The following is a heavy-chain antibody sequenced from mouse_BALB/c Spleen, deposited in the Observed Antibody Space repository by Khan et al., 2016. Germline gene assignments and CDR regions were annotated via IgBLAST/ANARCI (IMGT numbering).Heavy chain of an antibody. D-gene: IGHD2-14*01. CDR1: GFTFTDYS. CDR2: IKTATGEP. V-gene: IGHV9-2-1*01. Sequence: QIQLVQSGPELKKPGETVKISCKASGFTFTDYSLHWVKQAPGKGLKWMGWIKTATGEPTYADDFKGRFAFSLETSASTAYLQINNLKSEDTATYFCARRVRWYFDVWGAGTTVTVSS. CDR3: ARRVRWYFDV. J-gene: IGHJ1*01.